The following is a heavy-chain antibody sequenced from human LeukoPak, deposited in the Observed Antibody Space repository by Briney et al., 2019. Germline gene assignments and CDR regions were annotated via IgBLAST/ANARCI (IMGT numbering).Heavy chain of an antibody. CDR2: INTNTGNP. D-gene: IGHD2-2*01. CDR3: ARESIYCSSTSCSADYYYYYYMDV. CDR1: GYTFTSYA. Sequence: ASVKVSCKASGYTFTSYAMNWVRQAPGQGLEWMGRINTNTGNPTYAQGFTGRFVFSLDTSVSTAYLQISSLKAEDTAVYYCARESIYCSSTSCSADYYYYYYMDVWGKGTTVTVSS. J-gene: IGHJ6*03. V-gene: IGHV7-4-1*02.